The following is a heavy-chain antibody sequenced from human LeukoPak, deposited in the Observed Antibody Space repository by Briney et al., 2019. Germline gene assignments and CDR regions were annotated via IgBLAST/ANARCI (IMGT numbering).Heavy chain of an antibody. CDR1: GFTFSSYA. Sequence: PGGSLRLSCAASGFTFSSYAMSWVRQAPGKGLEWVSYISGYSSTLYYADSVKGRFTISRDNAKNSLYLQMNSLRAEDTAVYYCAELGITMIGGVWGKGTTVTISS. CDR2: ISGYSSTL. J-gene: IGHJ6*04. V-gene: IGHV3-48*01. CDR3: AELGITMIGGV. D-gene: IGHD3-10*02.